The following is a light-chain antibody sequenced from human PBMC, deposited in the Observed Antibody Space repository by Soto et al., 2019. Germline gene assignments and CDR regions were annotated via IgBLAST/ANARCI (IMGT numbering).Light chain of an antibody. Sequence: DLVLTQTPLSSPVTLGQPASISCRSSQSLVYSDGNTYLTWLQQRPGQPPRLLIYMISNRFSGVPDRFSGSGAGTDFTLKISRVEADDVGVYYCMQATQAYTFGQGTKLEIK. J-gene: IGKJ2*01. CDR3: MQATQAYT. CDR1: QSLVYSDGNTY. CDR2: MIS. V-gene: IGKV2-24*01.